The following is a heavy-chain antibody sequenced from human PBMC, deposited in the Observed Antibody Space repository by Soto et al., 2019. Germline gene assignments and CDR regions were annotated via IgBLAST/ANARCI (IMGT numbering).Heavy chain of an antibody. V-gene: IGHV1-69*13. D-gene: IGHD3-16*01. Sequence: ASVKVSCKASGGTFSSYAISWVRQAPGQGLEWMGGIIPIFGTANYAQKFQGRVTITADESTSTAYMELSSLRSEDTAVYYCARVGWGELSYYYYGMDVWGQGTTVTVS. CDR3: ARVGWGELSYYYYGMDV. J-gene: IGHJ6*02. CDR1: GGTFSSYA. CDR2: IIPIFGTA.